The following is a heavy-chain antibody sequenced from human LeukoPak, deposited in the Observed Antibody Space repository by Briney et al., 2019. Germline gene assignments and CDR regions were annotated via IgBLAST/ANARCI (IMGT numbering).Heavy chain of an antibody. J-gene: IGHJ5*02. Sequence: GGSLRLSRAASGFSFSSYAMTWVRQAPGEGLEWVSGISGSGSTTYYAGSVKGRFTISRDNSKNTLYLQMNSLRAEDTAVYYCAKATSGSVTNWFDPWGQGTLVTVSS. D-gene: IGHD6-19*01. CDR3: AKATSGSVTNWFDP. CDR2: ISGSGSTT. V-gene: IGHV3-23*01. CDR1: GFSFSSYA.